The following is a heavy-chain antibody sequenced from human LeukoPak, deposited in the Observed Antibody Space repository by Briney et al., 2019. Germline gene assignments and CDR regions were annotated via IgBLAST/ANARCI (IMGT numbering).Heavy chain of an antibody. CDR3: AKEGGTGTRFDY. Sequence: GGSLRLSCAASGFTFSSSAMSWVRQAPGEGLYWVSAISGSGTGTYYADSVKGRFTISSDNSKNTLYLQMNSLRAEETAVYYCAKEGGTGTRFDYWGQGTLVTVSS. CDR2: ISGSGTGT. CDR1: GFTFSSSA. V-gene: IGHV3-23*01. J-gene: IGHJ4*02. D-gene: IGHD1-7*01.